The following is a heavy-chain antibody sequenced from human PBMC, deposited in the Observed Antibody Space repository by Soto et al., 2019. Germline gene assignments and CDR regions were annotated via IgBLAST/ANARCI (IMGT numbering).Heavy chain of an antibody. V-gene: IGHV3-15*01. D-gene: IGHD2-15*01. CDR2: IKSKTDGGTT. CDR1: GFTFSNAW. Sequence: GGSLRLSCAASGFTFSNAWMSWVRQAPGKGLEWVGRIKSKTDGGTTDYAAPVKGRFTISREDSKNTLYLQMNSLKTEDTAVYCCTALVYCSGGSCHDYWGQGTLVTVSS. CDR3: TALVYCSGGSCHDY. J-gene: IGHJ4*02.